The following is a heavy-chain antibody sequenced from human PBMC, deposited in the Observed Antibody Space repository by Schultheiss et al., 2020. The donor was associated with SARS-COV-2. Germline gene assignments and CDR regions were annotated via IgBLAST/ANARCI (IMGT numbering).Heavy chain of an antibody. Sequence: ASVKVSCKASGYTFTSYGISWVRQAPGQGLEWMGWISAYNGNTDYARMFQGRVTLTRDTPTSTAYMEMRSLISDDTAVYYCVRDRGYSRTVHDYYEGMDVWGQGTTVTVSS. D-gene: IGHD6-13*01. CDR2: ISAYNGNT. CDR1: GYTFTSYG. J-gene: IGHJ6*02. V-gene: IGHV1-18*01. CDR3: VRDRGYSRTVHDYYEGMDV.